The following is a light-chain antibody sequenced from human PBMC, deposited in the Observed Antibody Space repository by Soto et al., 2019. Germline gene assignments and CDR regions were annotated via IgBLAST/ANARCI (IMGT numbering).Light chain of an antibody. V-gene: IGLV1-40*01. CDR3: QSYDSSLSAVV. CDR2: GNS. CDR1: SSNIGADYD. Sequence: QSVLTQPPSVSGAPGQRVTISCTGSSSNIGADYDVHWYQQLPGTAPKLLIYGNSNRPSGVPDRFSGSKSGTSASLAITGLQAEDEADYYCQSYDSSLSAVVFGGGTKLHVL. J-gene: IGLJ3*02.